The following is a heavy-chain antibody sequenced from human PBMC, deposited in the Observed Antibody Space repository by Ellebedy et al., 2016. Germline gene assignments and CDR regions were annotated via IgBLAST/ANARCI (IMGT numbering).Heavy chain of an antibody. D-gene: IGHD2-8*01. J-gene: IGHJ3*02. Sequence: GGSLRLXXAASGFTVSSNYMSWVRQAPGKGLEWVSVIYSGGSTYYADSVKGRFTISRDNSKNTLYLQMNSLRAEDTAVYYCARDLFGYCTNGVCYPGAFDIWGQGTMVTVSS. CDR2: IYSGGST. V-gene: IGHV3-53*01. CDR3: ARDLFGYCTNGVCYPGAFDI. CDR1: GFTVSSNY.